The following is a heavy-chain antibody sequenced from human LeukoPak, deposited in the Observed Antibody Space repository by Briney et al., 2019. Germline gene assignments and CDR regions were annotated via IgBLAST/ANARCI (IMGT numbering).Heavy chain of an antibody. CDR1: GGSISSYY. D-gene: IGHD3-10*01. CDR2: IYYSGST. J-gene: IGHJ4*02. CDR3: ARDTGDMGFGETTYFDY. Sequence: SETLSLTCTVSGGSISSYYWTWIRQPPGKGLEWIGYIYYSGSTYYNPSLKSRVTISVDTSKNQFSLKLSSVTAADTAVYYCARDTGDMGFGETTYFDYWGQGTLVTVSS. V-gene: IGHV4-59*12.